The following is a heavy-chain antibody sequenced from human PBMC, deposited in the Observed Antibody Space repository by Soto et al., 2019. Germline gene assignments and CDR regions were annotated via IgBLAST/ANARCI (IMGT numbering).Heavy chain of an antibody. CDR1: GGTFSSYA. CDR2: IIPIFGTA. Sequence: QVQLVQSGAEVKKPGSSVKVSCKASGGTFSSYAISWVRQAPGQGLEWMGGIIPIFGTANYAQKFQGRVTSTADESTSTAYMELSSQRSEDTAVYYCARDSPDSGDYHFDYWGQGTLVTVSS. V-gene: IGHV1-69*12. D-gene: IGHD4-17*01. CDR3: ARDSPDSGDYHFDY. J-gene: IGHJ4*02.